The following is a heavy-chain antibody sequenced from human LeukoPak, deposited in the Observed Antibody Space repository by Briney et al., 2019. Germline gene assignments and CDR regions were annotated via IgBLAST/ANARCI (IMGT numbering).Heavy chain of an antibody. V-gene: IGHV3-23*01. D-gene: IGHD6-19*01. J-gene: IGHJ4*02. CDR3: TRGAGTGWRFDS. CDR2: ISGSGGST. Sequence: GGSLRLSCAASGFTFRRYGMTWVRQAPGKGLEWVSSISGSGGSTFYADSVKGRFTISRDNSKNTLYLQMNSLRAEDTAVYYCTRGAGTGWRFDSWGQGTLVTVSS. CDR1: GFTFRRYG.